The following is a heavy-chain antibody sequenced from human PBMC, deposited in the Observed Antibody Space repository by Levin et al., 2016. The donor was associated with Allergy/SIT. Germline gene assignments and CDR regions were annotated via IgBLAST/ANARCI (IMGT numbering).Heavy chain of an antibody. V-gene: IGHV1-46*01. D-gene: IGHD3-10*01. CDR3: ARDVRETFGAYYYMDV. Sequence: ASVKVSCKASGYTFTSYYMHWVRQAPGQGLEWMGIINPSGGSTSYAQKFQGRVTMTRDTSTSTVYMELSSLRSEDTAVYYCARDVRETFGAYYYMDVWGKGTTVTVSS. CDR1: GYTFTSYY. CDR2: INPSGGST. J-gene: IGHJ6*03.